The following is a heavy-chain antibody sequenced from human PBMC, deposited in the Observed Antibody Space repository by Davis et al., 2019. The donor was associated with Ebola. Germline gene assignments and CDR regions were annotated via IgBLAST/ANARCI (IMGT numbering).Heavy chain of an antibody. Sequence: GGSLRLSCAASGVTFSRTDMNWFRQAPGKGLEWVSYISSSSSYTNYADSVKGRFTISRDNAKNSLCLQMNSLRTKDTAVYYCAINWNDWAFDIRDQGTMVTVSS. V-gene: IGHV3-11*06. CDR3: AINWNDWAFDI. CDR1: GVTFSRTD. D-gene: IGHD1-1*01. CDR2: ISSSSSYT. J-gene: IGHJ3*02.